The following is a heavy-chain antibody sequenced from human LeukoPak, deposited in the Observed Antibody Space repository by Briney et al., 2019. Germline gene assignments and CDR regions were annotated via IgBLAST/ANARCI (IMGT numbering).Heavy chain of an antibody. V-gene: IGHV4-34*01. CDR3: AREGGSSWYSRDFYYIDV. D-gene: IGHD6-13*01. CDR2: INHSGST. Sequence: SETLSLTCAVYGGSFSGYCWSWIRQPPGKGLEWIGEINHSGSTNYNPSLKSRVTISVDTSKNQFSLKLSSVTAAETAVYYCAREGGSSWYSRDFYYIDVWGKGTTVTVSS. CDR1: GGSFSGYC. J-gene: IGHJ6*03.